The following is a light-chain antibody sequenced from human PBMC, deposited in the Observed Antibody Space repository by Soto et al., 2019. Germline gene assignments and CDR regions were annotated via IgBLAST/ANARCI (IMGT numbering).Light chain of an antibody. CDR2: AAS. CDR3: LQDYNYPRT. Sequence: AIQMTQSPSSLSASVGDRVTITCRASQGIRNDLGWYQQRPGKAPNLLIYAASSLQSGVPSRFSGSGSGTDFTLTISSLQPEDFATYYCLQDYNYPRTFGQGTKVDI. J-gene: IGKJ1*01. V-gene: IGKV1-6*01. CDR1: QGIRND.